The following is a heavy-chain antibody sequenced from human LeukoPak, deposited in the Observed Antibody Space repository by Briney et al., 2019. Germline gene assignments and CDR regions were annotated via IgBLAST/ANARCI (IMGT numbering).Heavy chain of an antibody. J-gene: IGHJ6*03. Sequence: ASVKVSCNASGYTFTGYYMLWVRQAPGQGLEWMGWINPNSGGTNYAQKFQGRVTITRDTSISTAYMELSRMRSDDTAVYYCARDSAAGNLYYYYYMDVWGKGTTVTVSS. CDR3: ARDSAAGNLYYYYYMDV. CDR1: GYTFTGYY. CDR2: INPNSGGT. V-gene: IGHV1-2*02. D-gene: IGHD6-13*01.